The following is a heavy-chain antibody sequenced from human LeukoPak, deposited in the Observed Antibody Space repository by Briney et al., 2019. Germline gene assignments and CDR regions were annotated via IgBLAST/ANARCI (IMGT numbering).Heavy chain of an antibody. J-gene: IGHJ4*02. CDR3: AKESSGSHQNDY. CDR1: GFTFSSYA. Sequence: PGGSLRLSCAASGFTFSSYAMTWVRQAPGKGVEWVSAISGSGGSTYYVDSVKGRFTISRDNSKNALYLQMNSLRAEDTAIYYCAKESSGSHQNDYWGQGTLVTVSS. V-gene: IGHV3-23*01. D-gene: IGHD3-22*01. CDR2: ISGSGGST.